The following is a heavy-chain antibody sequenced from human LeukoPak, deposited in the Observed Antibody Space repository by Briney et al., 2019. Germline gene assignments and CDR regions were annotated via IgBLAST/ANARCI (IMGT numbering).Heavy chain of an antibody. J-gene: IGHJ6*02. CDR1: GYTFTNYY. Sequence: ASVKVSCKASGYTFTNYYMHWVRQAPGQGLEWMGWINPNSGGTNYAQKFQGRVTMTRDTSISTAYMELSRLRSDDTAVYYCARAAVVATILDYYYYGMDVWGQGTTVTVSS. D-gene: IGHD5-12*01. V-gene: IGHV1-2*02. CDR3: ARAAVVATILDYYYYGMDV. CDR2: INPNSGGT.